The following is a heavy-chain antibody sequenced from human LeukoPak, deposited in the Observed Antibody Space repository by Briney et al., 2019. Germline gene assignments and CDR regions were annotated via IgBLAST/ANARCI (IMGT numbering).Heavy chain of an antibody. CDR3: ARDIYGPGTAAGNYYYYYYMDV. V-gene: IGHV4-4*07. CDR1: GGSISSYY. CDR2: IYTSGST. Sequence: PSETLSLTCTVSGGSISSYYWSWIRQPAGKGLEWIGRIYTSGSTNYNPSLKSRVTISVDTSKNQFSLKLSSVTAADTAVYYCARDIYGPGTAAGNYYYYYYMDVWGKGTTVTVSS. D-gene: IGHD3-10*01. J-gene: IGHJ6*03.